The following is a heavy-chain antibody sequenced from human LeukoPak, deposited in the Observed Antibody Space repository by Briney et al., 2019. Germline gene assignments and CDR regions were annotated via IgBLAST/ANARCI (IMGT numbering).Heavy chain of an antibody. CDR3: ARSVEGYCSGTSCYYYYYYMDV. Sequence: SETLSLTCTVSGYFISSGYYWGWIRQPPGKGLEWIGYIYYSGSTNYNPSLKSRVTISVDTSKNQFSLKLSSVTAADTAVYYCARSVEGYCSGTSCYYYYYYMDVWGKGTTVTVSS. V-gene: IGHV4-61*01. D-gene: IGHD2-15*01. J-gene: IGHJ6*03. CDR2: IYYSGST. CDR1: GYFISSGYY.